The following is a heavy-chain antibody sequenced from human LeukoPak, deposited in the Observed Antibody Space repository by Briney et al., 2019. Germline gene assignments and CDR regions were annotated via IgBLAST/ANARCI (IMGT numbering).Heavy chain of an antibody. CDR3: ARDGGDSGGATSP. Sequence: ASVKVSCKASGYTFTSYGVTWVRQAPGQGLEWMGWISTNNGNTMYAQRVQGRVTLTTDTSTSTAYMELRSLTSDDTAVYYCARDGGDSGGATSPWGQGTLVTVSS. CDR1: GYTFTSYG. CDR2: ISTNNGNT. J-gene: IGHJ5*02. D-gene: IGHD2-21*01. V-gene: IGHV1-18*01.